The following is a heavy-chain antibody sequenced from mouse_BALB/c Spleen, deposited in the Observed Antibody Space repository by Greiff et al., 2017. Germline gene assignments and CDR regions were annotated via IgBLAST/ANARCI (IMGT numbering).Heavy chain of an antibody. Sequence: VQLQQSGAELVRPGASVTLSCKASGYTFTDYEMHWVKQTPVHGLEWIGAIDPETGGTAYNQKFKGKATLTADKSSSTAYMELRSLTSEDSAVYYCTRVTTVVEGFAYWGQGTLVTVSA. D-gene: IGHD1-1*01. CDR3: TRVTTVVEGFAY. J-gene: IGHJ3*01. CDR2: IDPETGGT. CDR1: GYTFTDYE. V-gene: IGHV1-15*01.